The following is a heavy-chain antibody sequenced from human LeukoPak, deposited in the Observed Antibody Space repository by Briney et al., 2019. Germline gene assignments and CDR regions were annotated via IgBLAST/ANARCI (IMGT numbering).Heavy chain of an antibody. CDR1: GGSISSSSYY. D-gene: IGHD3-10*01. CDR2: IYYSGST. CDR3: ARGRGGSTVRGDTYFYFYGLDV. J-gene: IGHJ6*02. Sequence: SETLSLTCTVSGGSISSSSYYWGWIRQPPGKGLEWIGSIYYSGSTYYNPSLKSRVTISVDTSKNQFSLKLSSVTAADTAVYYCARGRGGSTVRGDTYFYFYGLDVWGQGTTVTVSS. V-gene: IGHV4-39*07.